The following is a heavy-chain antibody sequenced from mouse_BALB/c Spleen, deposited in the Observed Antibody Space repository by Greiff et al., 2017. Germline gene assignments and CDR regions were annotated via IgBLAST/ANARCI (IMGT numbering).Heavy chain of an antibody. J-gene: IGHJ3*01. CDR1: GSPLGANP. Sequence: EVKRVESGGGLVNPGGPRKLPLQPSGSPLGANPWSWVRQTPEKRLEWVASISSGGSTYYPDSVKGRFTISRDNARNILYLQMSSLRSEDTAMYYCAREGGYDAWFAYWGQGTLVTVSA. CDR2: ISSGGST. V-gene: IGHV5-6-5*01. CDR3: AREGGYDAWFAY. D-gene: IGHD2-2*01.